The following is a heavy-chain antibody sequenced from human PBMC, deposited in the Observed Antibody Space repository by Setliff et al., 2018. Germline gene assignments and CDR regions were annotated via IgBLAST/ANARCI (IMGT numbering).Heavy chain of an antibody. Sequence: PGGSLRLSCAASGLTFSDAWMTWIRQAPGKGLEWVANIKQDGSEKYYVDSVKGRFTISRDNAKNSLYLQMNSLRAEDTAVYYCARDGGEYWGQGTLVTVSS. CDR1: GLTFSDAW. CDR3: ARDGGEY. CDR2: IKQDGSEK. V-gene: IGHV3-7*01. D-gene: IGHD3-16*01. J-gene: IGHJ4*02.